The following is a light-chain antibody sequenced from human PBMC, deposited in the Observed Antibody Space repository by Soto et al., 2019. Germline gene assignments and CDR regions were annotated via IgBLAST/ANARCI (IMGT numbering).Light chain of an antibody. CDR3: NSYATGNTRA. V-gene: IGLV2-14*01. CDR1: SSDIGDYDY. CDR2: EVS. Sequence: QSVLTQPASVSGSPGQSITISCTGSSSDIGDYDYVSWYQQHPGKAPKVLISEVSNRPSGVSNRFSGSKSGNTASLTISGLQAEDEADYYCNSYATGNTRAFGPGTKVTVL. J-gene: IGLJ1*01.